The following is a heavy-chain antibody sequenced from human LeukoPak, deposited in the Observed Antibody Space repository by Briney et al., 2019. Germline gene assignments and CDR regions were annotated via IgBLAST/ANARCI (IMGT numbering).Heavy chain of an antibody. CDR2: ISGSGGST. J-gene: IGHJ4*02. CDR1: GFTFSSYA. CDR3: AKSEDIVVVVANDY. D-gene: IGHD2-15*01. Sequence: EPGGSLRLSCAASGFTFSSYAMSWVRQAPGKGLEWVSAISGSGGSTYYADSVNGRFTISRDNSKNTLYLQMNSLRAEDTAVYYCAKSEDIVVVVANDYWGQGTLVTVSS. V-gene: IGHV3-23*01.